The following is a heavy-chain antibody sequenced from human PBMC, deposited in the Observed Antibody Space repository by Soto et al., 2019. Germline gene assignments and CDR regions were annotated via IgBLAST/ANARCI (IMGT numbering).Heavy chain of an antibody. J-gene: IGHJ3*02. Sequence: PGGSLRLSCAASGFTFSSYAMSWVRQAPGKGLEWVSAISGSGGSTYYADSVKGRFTISRDNSKNTLYLQMNSLRAEDTAVYYCAKVWLNTMVRGVKKDGLDAFDIWGQGTMVTVSS. CDR2: ISGSGGST. V-gene: IGHV3-23*01. CDR3: AKVWLNTMVRGVKKDGLDAFDI. D-gene: IGHD3-10*01. CDR1: GFTFSSYA.